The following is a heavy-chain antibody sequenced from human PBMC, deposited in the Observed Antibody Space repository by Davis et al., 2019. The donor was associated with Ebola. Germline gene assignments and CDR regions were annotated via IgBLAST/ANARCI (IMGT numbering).Heavy chain of an antibody. CDR3: ARESIAARPAY. CDR2: IYYSGST. Sequence: MPSETLSLTCTVSGGSISSYYWSWIRQPPGKGLEWIGYIYYSGSTNYNPSLKSRVTISIDPSKNQFSLKLSSVTAADTAVYYCARESIAARPAYWGQGTLVTVSS. V-gene: IGHV4-59*12. J-gene: IGHJ4*02. D-gene: IGHD6-6*01. CDR1: GGSISSYY.